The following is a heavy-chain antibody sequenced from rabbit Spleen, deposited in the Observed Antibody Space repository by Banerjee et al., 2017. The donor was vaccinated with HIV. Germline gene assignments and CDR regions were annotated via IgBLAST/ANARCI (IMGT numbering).Heavy chain of an antibody. CDR2: LYTGNGKT. D-gene: IGHD8-1*01. CDR3: ARDAGSYDYIDVYFSL. V-gene: IGHV1S45*01. CDR1: GFSFSSNYD. J-gene: IGHJ4*01. Sequence: QEQLVESGGGLVKPGASLTLTCTASGFSFSSNYDMCWVRQAPGKGLEWIGCLYTGNGKTYYSSWAKGRFTISKSSSTTVTLQMTSLTVADTATYFCARDAGSYDYIDVYFSLWGQGTLVTVS.